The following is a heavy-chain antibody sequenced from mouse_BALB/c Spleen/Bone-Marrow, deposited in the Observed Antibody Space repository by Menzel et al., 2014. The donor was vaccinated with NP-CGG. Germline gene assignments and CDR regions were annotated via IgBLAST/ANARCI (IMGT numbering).Heavy chain of an antibody. CDR3: ARLGYYGWFAY. J-gene: IGHJ3*01. CDR2: INPDSNTI. CDR1: GFDFSSYW. Sequence: EVHLVESGGGLVQPGGSLKLSCAASGFDFSSYWMSWVRQVPGKGLEWIGEINPDSNTINYTPSLKDKFIISRDNAKNTLYLQMSKVRSEDTALCYCARLGYYGWFAYWGQGTLVTVSA. V-gene: IGHV4-1*02. D-gene: IGHD2-3*01.